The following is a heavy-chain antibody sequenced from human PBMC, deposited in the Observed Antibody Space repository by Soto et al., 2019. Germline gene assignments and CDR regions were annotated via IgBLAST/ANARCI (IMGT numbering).Heavy chain of an antibody. V-gene: IGHV4-39*01. CDR3: ARHRPSRYYVTSGYFPDY. CDR2: INYRGST. J-gene: IGHJ4*02. D-gene: IGHD3-22*01. CDR1: GASISSDYYY. Sequence: SVTLSLTCTVSGASISSDYYYWGWIRQPPGKGLEWIGIINYRGSTYHSPSLSSRVTISVDTSKNQFSVRLTSVTAADTAVYYCARHRPSRYYVTSGYFPDYWGQGALVTVSS.